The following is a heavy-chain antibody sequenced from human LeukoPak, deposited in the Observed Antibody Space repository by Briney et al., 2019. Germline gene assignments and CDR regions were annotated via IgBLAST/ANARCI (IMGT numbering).Heavy chain of an antibody. CDR2: INHSGST. Sequence: SETLSLTCTVSGYSISSGYYWGWIRQPPGKGLEWIGEINHSGSTNYNPSLKSRVTISVDTSKNQFSLKLSSVTAADTAVYYCARGGVADYWGQGTLVTVSS. D-gene: IGHD3-10*01. J-gene: IGHJ4*02. V-gene: IGHV4-38-2*02. CDR3: ARGGVADY. CDR1: GYSISSGYY.